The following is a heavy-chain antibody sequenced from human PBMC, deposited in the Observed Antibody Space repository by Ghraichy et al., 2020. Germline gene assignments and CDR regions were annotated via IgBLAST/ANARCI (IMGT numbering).Heavy chain of an antibody. D-gene: IGHD3-22*01. CDR3: ANRGFGVDSSGSLDS. Sequence: SQTLSLTCAVYGGSFSGYYWNWIRQPPGKGLEWIGEIQHSENTKYNPSRKSRVTIPLDTSKNQVSLQLSSVNAADTAEYYFANRGFGVDSSGSLDSWGQGTLVTVSS. J-gene: IGHJ4*02. CDR2: IQHSENT. CDR1: GGSFSGYY. V-gene: IGHV4-34*01.